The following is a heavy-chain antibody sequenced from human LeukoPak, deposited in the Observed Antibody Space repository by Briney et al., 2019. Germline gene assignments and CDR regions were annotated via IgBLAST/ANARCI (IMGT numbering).Heavy chain of an antibody. Sequence: PSETLSLTCTASGGSISSGGYYWSWIRQQPGKGLEWIGYIYYSGSTYYNPSLKSRVTISVDTSKNQFSLKLSSVTAADTAVYYCASFSSRKLAAFDYWGQGTLVTVSS. J-gene: IGHJ4*02. D-gene: IGHD6-13*01. CDR1: GGSISSGGYY. V-gene: IGHV4-31*03. CDR2: IYYSGST. CDR3: ASFSSRKLAAFDY.